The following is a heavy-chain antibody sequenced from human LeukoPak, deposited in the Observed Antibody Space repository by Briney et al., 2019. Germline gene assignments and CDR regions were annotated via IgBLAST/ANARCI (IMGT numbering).Heavy chain of an antibody. J-gene: IGHJ4*02. CDR2: ISSSSSYI. V-gene: IGHV3-21*01. D-gene: IGHD6-13*01. CDR3: ARDRWSIAAAIYPTNFDY. Sequence: GGSLRLSCAASGFSFSRYAMTWVRQAPGKGLEWVSSISSSSSYIYYADSVKGRFTISRDNAKNSLYLQMNSLRAEDTAVYYCARDRWSIAAAIYPTNFDYWGQGTLVTVSS. CDR1: GFSFSRYA.